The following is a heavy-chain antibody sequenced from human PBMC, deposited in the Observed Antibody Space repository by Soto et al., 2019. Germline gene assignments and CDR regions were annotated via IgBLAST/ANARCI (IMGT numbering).Heavy chain of an antibody. J-gene: IGHJ4*02. D-gene: IGHD4-17*01. CDR1: GGSVGGYY. Sequence: TSETLSLTCAVYGGSVGGYYWSWVRQPPGKGLEWIGEINHSGSITYAPSLKSRVTMSVDTSKNQFSLRLNSVTAADTAVDYCARGEVTTGVFWGQGTQVTVAS. V-gene: IGHV4-34*01. CDR2: INHSGSI. CDR3: ARGEVTTGVF.